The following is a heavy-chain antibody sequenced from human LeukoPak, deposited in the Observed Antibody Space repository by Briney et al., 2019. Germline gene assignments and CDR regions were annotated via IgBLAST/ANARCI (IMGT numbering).Heavy chain of an antibody. J-gene: IGHJ6*02. CDR2: IYSGGST. V-gene: IGHV3-53*01. CDR3: AREMATISYGMDV. Sequence: GGSLRLSCAASGFTVSSNYMSWVRQAPGKGLEWVSVIYSGGSTYYADSVKGRFTISRDNSKNTLYLQMNSLRAEDTAVYYCAREMATISYGMDVWGQGTTVTVSS. CDR1: GFTVSSNY. D-gene: IGHD5-24*01.